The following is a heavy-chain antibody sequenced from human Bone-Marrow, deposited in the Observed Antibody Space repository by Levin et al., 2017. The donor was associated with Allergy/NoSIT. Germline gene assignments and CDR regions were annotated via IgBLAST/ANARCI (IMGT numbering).Heavy chain of an antibody. CDR2: IYSGGST. Sequence: GESLKISCAASGFTVSSNYMSWVRQAPGKGLEWVSVIYSGGSTYYADSVKGRFTISRDNSKNTLYLQMNSLRAEDTAVYYCAYTSGREYDILTGYLPSFDYWGQGTLVTVSS. D-gene: IGHD3-9*01. J-gene: IGHJ4*02. CDR1: GFTVSSNY. CDR3: AYTSGREYDILTGYLPSFDY. V-gene: IGHV3-53*01.